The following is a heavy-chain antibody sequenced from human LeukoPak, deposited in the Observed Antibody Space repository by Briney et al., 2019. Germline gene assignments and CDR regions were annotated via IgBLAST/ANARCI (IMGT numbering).Heavy chain of an antibody. J-gene: IGHJ3*01. CDR3: ARPRYCSSISCYFHAFDV. D-gene: IGHD2-2*01. CDR2: ISGSGGST. CDR1: GFTFSSYA. Sequence: GGSLRLSCAASGFTFSSYAMSWVRQAPGKGLEWVSAISGSGGSTYYADSVKGRFTISRDDSKNTLYLQMNSLRAEDTAVYYCARPRYCSSISCYFHAFDVWGQGTMVTVSS. V-gene: IGHV3-23*01.